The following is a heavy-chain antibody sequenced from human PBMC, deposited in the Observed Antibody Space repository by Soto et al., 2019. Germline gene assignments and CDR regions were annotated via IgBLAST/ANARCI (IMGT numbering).Heavy chain of an antibody. CDR2: IWYDGSNK. Sequence: QVQLVESGGGVVQPGRSLRLSCAASGFTFSSYGMHWVRQAPGKGLEWVAVIWYDGSNKYYADSVKGRFTISRDNSKNTLYLQMNSLRAEDTAVYYCARGGRGAMVDAFDIWGQGTMVTVSS. J-gene: IGHJ3*02. V-gene: IGHV3-33*01. CDR3: ARGGRGAMVDAFDI. D-gene: IGHD5-18*01. CDR1: GFTFSSYG.